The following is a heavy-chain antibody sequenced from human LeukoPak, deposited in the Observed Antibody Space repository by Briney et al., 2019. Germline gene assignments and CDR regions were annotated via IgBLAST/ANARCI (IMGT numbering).Heavy chain of an antibody. CDR1: GFTFSSYA. D-gene: IGHD2-8*01. Sequence: PGGSLRLSCAASGFTFSSYAMSWVRQAPGKGLEWVSAISGSGGSTYYADSVKGRFTISRDNSKNTLYLQMNSLRAEDTAVYYCAKDSLAYCTSGVCQLDYWGQGTLVTVSS. CDR2: ISGSGGST. CDR3: AKDSLAYCTSGVCQLDY. J-gene: IGHJ4*02. V-gene: IGHV3-23*01.